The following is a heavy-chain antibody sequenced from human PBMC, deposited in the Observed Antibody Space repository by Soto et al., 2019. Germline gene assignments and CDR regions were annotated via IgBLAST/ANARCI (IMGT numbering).Heavy chain of an antibody. V-gene: IGHV3-33*01. J-gene: IGHJ4*02. CDR1: GFTFSSYG. D-gene: IGHD3-3*01. CDR3: ARDRSITIFGVLQTGFDY. Sequence: GGSLRLSCAASGFTFSSYGMHWVRQAPGKGLEWVAVIWYDGSNKYYADSVKGRFTISRDNSKNTLYLQMNSLRAEDTAVYYCARDRSITIFGVLQTGFDYWGQGTLVTVSS. CDR2: IWYDGSNK.